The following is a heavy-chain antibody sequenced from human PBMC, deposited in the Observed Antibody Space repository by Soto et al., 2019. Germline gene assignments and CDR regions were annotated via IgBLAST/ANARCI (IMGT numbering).Heavy chain of an antibody. D-gene: IGHD6-19*01. J-gene: IGHJ4*02. V-gene: IGHV1-69*13. CDR2: IIPIFGTA. CDR1: GGTFSSYA. Sequence: SVKVSCKASGGTFSSYAISWVRQAPGQGLEWMGGIIPIFGTANYAQKFQGRVTITADESTSTAYMELSSLRSEDTAVYYCARGYSSGWYPFDYWGQGTLVTVYS. CDR3: ARGYSSGWYPFDY.